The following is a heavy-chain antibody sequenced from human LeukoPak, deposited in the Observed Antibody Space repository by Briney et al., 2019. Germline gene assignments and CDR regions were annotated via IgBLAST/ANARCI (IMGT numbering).Heavy chain of an antibody. D-gene: IGHD2/OR15-2a*01. CDR2: MNPNSGGT. CDR3: ARYFSEKNYFDF. Sequence: ASVKVSCKASGYTFTSYDINWVRQATGQGLEWMGWMNPNSGGTNYAQKFQGRVTMTRDTSISTAYMELSSLRSDDTALYYCARYFSEKNYFDFWGQGTMVTVSS. J-gene: IGHJ3*01. CDR1: GYTFTSYD. V-gene: IGHV1-2*02.